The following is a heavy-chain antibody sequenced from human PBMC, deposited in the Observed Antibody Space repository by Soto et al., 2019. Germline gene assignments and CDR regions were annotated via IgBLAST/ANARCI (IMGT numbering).Heavy chain of an antibody. J-gene: IGHJ4*02. CDR3: TRGRDGDY. CDR1: GYAFTTYG. V-gene: IGHV1-18*01. D-gene: IGHD6-6*01. CDR2: ISAHNGNT. Sequence: QVHLVQSGAEVKKPGASVKVSCKGSGYAFTTYGITWVRQAPGQGLEWMGWISAHNGNTNYAQKLQGRVTVTRDTSTSTAYMELRSLRSDDTAVYYCTRGRDGDYWGQGALVTVSS.